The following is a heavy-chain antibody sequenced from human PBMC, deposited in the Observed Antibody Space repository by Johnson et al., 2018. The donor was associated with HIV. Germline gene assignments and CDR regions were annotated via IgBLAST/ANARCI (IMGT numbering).Heavy chain of an antibody. J-gene: IGHJ3*02. CDR1: GFTFDDYA. CDR2: ISWNSGSI. V-gene: IGHV3-9*01. CDR3: ARDRNHYDFWSGYYYDAFDI. Sequence: VESGGGLVQPGRSLRLSCAASGFTFDDYAMHWVRQAPGKGLEWVSGISWNSGSIGYVDSVKGRFTISRDIAKNSLYLQMNRLRAEDTAVYYCARDRNHYDFWSGYYYDAFDIWGQGTMVTVSS. D-gene: IGHD3-3*01.